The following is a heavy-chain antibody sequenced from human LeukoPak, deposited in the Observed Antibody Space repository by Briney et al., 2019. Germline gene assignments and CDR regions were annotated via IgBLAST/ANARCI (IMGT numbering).Heavy chain of an antibody. V-gene: IGHV3-74*01. J-gene: IGHJ1*01. CDR2: IRSGGST. D-gene: IGHD3-22*01. CDR3: ARGPSEIVDYYPEYFRH. Sequence: PGGSLRLSCAASGFTFSSYWMHWVRQAPGKGLVWVSRIRSGGSTNYADSVKGRFTISRDSAKNTVSLQMNSLRAEDTGVYCARGPSEIVDYYPEYFRHWGQGSLVTVSS. CDR1: GFTFSSYW.